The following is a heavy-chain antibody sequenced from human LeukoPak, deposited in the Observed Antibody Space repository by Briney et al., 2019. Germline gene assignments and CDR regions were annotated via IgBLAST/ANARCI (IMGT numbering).Heavy chain of an antibody. CDR3: ASGGGYYYDSSGYYAIDY. CDR1: GGSISSYY. J-gene: IGHJ4*02. Sequence: SETLSLTCTVSGGSISSYYWSWIRQPPGKGLEWIGYIYYSGSTNYNPSLKSRVTISVDTSKNQFSLKLSSVTAADTAVYYCASGGGYYYDSSGYYAIDYWGRGTLVTVSS. CDR2: IYYSGST. D-gene: IGHD3-22*01. V-gene: IGHV4-59*01.